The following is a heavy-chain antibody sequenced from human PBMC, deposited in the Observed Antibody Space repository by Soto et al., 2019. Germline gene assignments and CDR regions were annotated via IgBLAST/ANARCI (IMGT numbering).Heavy chain of an antibody. Sequence: SETLSLTCTVSGGSISSSSYYWGWIRQPPGKGLEWIGNIYYSGTTYYNPSLKSRVTISVDTSKSQFSLKLSSVTAADTAVYYCARLTATSAFDIWGQATMVT. CDR3: ARLTATSAFDI. CDR1: GGSISSSSYY. CDR2: IYYSGTT. V-gene: IGHV4-39*01. J-gene: IGHJ3*02. D-gene: IGHD4-17*01.